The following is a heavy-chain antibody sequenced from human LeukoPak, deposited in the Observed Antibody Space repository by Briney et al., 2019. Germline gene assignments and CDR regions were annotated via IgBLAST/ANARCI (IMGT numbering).Heavy chain of an antibody. CDR1: GYTFTSYA. V-gene: IGHV7-4-1*02. D-gene: IGHD3-16*02. J-gene: IGHJ5*02. CDR2: INTNTGNP. Sequence: GASVKVSCRASGYTFTSYAMNWVRQAPGQGLEWMGWINTNTGNPTYAQGFTGRFVFSLDTSVSTAYLQISSLKAEDTAVYYCARVNYGSGSHPALSGFDPWGQGTLVTVSS. CDR3: ARVNYGSGSHPALSGFDP.